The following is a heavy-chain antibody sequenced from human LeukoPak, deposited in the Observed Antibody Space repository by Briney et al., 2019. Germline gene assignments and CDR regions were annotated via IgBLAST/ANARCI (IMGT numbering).Heavy chain of an antibody. CDR2: INPNSGGT. CDR3: TRSVRNGHIDY. D-gene: IGHD2-21*01. V-gene: IGHV1-2*02. J-gene: IGHJ4*02. Sequence: SVKVSCKASGYTFTGYYMHWVRQAPGQGLEWMGWINPNSGGTNYAQKFQGRVTMTRSTSISTAYMELSSLRFEDTAVYYCTRSVRNGHIDYWGQGTLVTVSS. CDR1: GYTFTGYY.